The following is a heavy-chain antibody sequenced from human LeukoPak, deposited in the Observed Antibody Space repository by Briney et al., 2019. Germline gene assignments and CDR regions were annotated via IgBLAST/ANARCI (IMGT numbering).Heavy chain of an antibody. D-gene: IGHD6-19*01. V-gene: IGHV3-74*01. Sequence: GGSLRLSCAASGFTFSSYWMHWVRQAPGKGLVWVSRIISDGSSTSYADSVKGRFTISRDNAKNTLFLQMNGLRAEDTAVYYCASSREIAVSGNLFDYWGQGTLVTVSS. CDR1: GFTFSSYW. J-gene: IGHJ4*02. CDR3: ASSREIAVSGNLFDY. CDR2: IISDGSST.